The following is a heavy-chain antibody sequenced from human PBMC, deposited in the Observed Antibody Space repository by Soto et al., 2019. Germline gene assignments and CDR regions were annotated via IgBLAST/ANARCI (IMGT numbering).Heavy chain of an antibody. CDR3: ASSPRGYCSSTSCRELGNYYGMDV. V-gene: IGHV5-10-1*01. J-gene: IGHJ6*02. Sequence: GASLKISCQISGYPFTTYWIGWVRQMPGKGLEWMGRIDPSDSYTNYSPSFQGHVTISADKSISTAYLQWSSLKASDTAMYYCASSPRGYCSSTSCRELGNYYGMDVWGQGTTVTVSS. D-gene: IGHD2-2*01. CDR2: IDPSDSYT. CDR1: GYPFTTYW.